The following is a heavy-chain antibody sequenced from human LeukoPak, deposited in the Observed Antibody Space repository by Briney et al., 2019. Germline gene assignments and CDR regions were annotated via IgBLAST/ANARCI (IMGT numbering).Heavy chain of an antibody. CDR1: GGTFSSYA. CDR3: ARGDYYGSGTYYKKTVDY. J-gene: IGHJ4*02. V-gene: IGHV1-69*05. Sequence: SVKVSCKASGGTFSSYAISWVRQAPGQGLEWMGGIIPIFGTANYAQKFQGRVTITTDESTSTAYMELSSLRSEDTAVYYCARGDYYGSGTYYKKTVDYWGQGTLVTVSS. D-gene: IGHD3-10*01. CDR2: IIPIFGTA.